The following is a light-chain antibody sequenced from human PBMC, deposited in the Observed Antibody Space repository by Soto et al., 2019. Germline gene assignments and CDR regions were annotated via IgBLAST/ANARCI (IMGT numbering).Light chain of an antibody. CDR1: QNIIGNN. Sequence: EIVLPQSPGTLSLSPGDGATLSCRASQNIIGNNLAWYQQKHGQAPRLLIYGASTRATGIPDRFSGCGSGTDFTLTISRLEPEDFAVYYCQQYGILPPYTFGQGTKLGIK. J-gene: IGKJ2*01. V-gene: IGKV3-20*01. CDR2: GAS. CDR3: QQYGILPPYT.